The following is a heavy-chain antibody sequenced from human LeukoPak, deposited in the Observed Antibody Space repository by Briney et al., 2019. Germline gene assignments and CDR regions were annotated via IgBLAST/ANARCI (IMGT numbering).Heavy chain of an antibody. CDR3: ARYSMGQPRVYYYYYMDV. V-gene: IGHV3-48*01. Sequence: GGSLRLSCAASGLAFSSYAMHWVRQAPGKGLEWVSHISYSSSTIYYADSVKGRFTISRDNAKNSLYLQMNSLRAEDTAVYYCARYSMGQPRVYYYYYMDVWGKGTTVTVSS. CDR2: ISYSSSTI. D-gene: IGHD2-15*01. J-gene: IGHJ6*03. CDR1: GLAFSSYA.